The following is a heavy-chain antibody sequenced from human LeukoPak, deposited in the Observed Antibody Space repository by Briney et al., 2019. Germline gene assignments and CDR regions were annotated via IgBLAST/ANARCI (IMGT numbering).Heavy chain of an antibody. V-gene: IGHV4-39*01. J-gene: IGHJ6*03. Sequence: KPSETLSLTCTVSGGSISSSSYYWGWIRQPPGKGLEWIGSIYYSGSTYYNPSLKSRVTISVDTSKNHFSRKLSCVAAADTAVYYCARHSRVRGVISFYYYYMDVWGKGTTVTVSS. CDR2: IYYSGST. D-gene: IGHD3-10*01. CDR1: GGSISSSSYY. CDR3: ARHSRVRGVISFYYYYMDV.